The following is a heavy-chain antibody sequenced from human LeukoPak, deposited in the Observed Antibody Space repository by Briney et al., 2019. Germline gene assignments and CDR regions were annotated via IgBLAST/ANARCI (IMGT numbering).Heavy chain of an antibody. CDR2: ISSNGGST. CDR1: GFTFSSYA. CDR3: ARDQDSSSRSFYYGMDV. J-gene: IGHJ6*02. V-gene: IGHV3-64*01. Sequence: SGGSLRLSCAASGFTFSSYAMHWVRQAPGKGLEYVSAISSNGGSTYYANSVKGRLTISRDNSKNTLYLQMGSLRAEDMAVYYCARDQDSSSRSFYYGMDVWGQGTTVTVSS. D-gene: IGHD6-13*01.